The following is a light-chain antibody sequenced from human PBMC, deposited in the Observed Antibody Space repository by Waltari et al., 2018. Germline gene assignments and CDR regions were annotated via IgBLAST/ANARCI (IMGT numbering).Light chain of an antibody. CDR3: HQSYSPTPIT. V-gene: IGKV1-39*01. CDR2: AGS. CDR1: QDVHKY. Sequence: DILLTQSPSNLSASVGDRVTITCRASQDVHKYLNLYQQKPGKAPKLLIHAGSSLKRGVPFRFRGSGFGTDSNLTITSLQLEDFGSSYCHQSYSPTPITFGQGTRLEIK. J-gene: IGKJ5*01.